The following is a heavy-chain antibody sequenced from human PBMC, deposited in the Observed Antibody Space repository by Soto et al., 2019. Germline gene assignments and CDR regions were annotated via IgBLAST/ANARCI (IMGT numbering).Heavy chain of an antibody. CDR2: IIPILGIA. Sequence: SLKVACKASVGTFSSYTISWGRQAPGQRVEWMGRIIPILGIANYAQKFQGRVTITADKSTSTAYMELSSLRSEDTAVYYCAKTRVATTDKDEYYFDYWGQGTLVTVSS. D-gene: IGHD5-12*01. V-gene: IGHV1-69*02. CDR1: VGTFSSYT. J-gene: IGHJ4*02. CDR3: AKTRVATTDKDEYYFDY.